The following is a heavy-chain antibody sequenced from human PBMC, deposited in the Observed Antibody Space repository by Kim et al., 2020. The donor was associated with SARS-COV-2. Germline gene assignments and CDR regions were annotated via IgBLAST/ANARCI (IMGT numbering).Heavy chain of an antibody. CDR1: GFTLSSCA. CDR2: IYSDGST. D-gene: IGHD1-1*01. Sequence: GGSLRLSCAVSGFTLSSCAMSWVRQAPGKGLEWVSAIYSDGSTHYADSVKGRSTISRDISTNTLFLHMNSLRVGDTAIYYFGKRGTGSSWNPTQDWGQGT. V-gene: IGHV3-23*01. J-gene: IGHJ4*02. CDR3: GKRGTGSSWNPTQD.